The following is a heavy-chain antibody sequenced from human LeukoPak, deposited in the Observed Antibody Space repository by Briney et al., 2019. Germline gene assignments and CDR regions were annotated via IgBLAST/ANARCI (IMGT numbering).Heavy chain of an antibody. V-gene: IGHV4-59*08. D-gene: IGHD6-19*01. CDR1: GGFISGYY. CDR3: ARHRDYGNGWFGFDY. Sequence: SETLSLTCTVSGGFISGYYWSWIRQPPGKGLEWIAYIYYSGSNNHNPSLKSRVTISVDTSKNQFSLKLSSVTATDTAVYYCARHRDYGNGWFGFDYWGQGTLVTVSS. CDR2: IYYSGSN. J-gene: IGHJ4*02.